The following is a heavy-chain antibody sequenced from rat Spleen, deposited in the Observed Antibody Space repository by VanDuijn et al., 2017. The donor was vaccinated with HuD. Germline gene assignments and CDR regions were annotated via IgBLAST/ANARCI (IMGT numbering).Heavy chain of an antibody. CDR1: GFTFSDYY. J-gene: IGHJ4*01. V-gene: IGHV5-22*01. D-gene: IGHD4-3*01. CDR2: ISYEGSST. CDR3: ARPGVGYVMDA. Sequence: EVQLVESGGGLVQPGRSLKLSCAASGFTFSDYYMAWVRQAPTTGLEWVATISYEGSSTYSGDSVKCRFTIPRHDAKSNLYLQMNSLESEDKDTYYCARPGVGYVMDAWGQGASVTVSS.